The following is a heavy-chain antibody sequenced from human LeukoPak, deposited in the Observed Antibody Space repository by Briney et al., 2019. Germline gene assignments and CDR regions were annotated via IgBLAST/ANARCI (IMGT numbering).Heavy chain of an antibody. CDR2: IKQDGSEK. D-gene: IGHD1-26*01. V-gene: IGHV3-7*01. Sequence: GGSLRLSCAASGFTFSSYWMSWVRQAPGKGVEWVANIKQDGSEKYYVDSVKGRFTISRDNAKNSLYLQMNSLRAEDTAVYYCASINSGSYYWSGFYFDYWGQGTLVTVSS. J-gene: IGHJ4*02. CDR3: ASINSGSYYWSGFYFDY. CDR1: GFTFSSYW.